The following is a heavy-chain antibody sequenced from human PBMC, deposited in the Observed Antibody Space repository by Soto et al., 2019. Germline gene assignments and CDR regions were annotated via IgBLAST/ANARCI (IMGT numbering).Heavy chain of an antibody. CDR2: IKQDGSEK. V-gene: IGHV3-7*01. J-gene: IGHJ3*02. Sequence: EVQLVESGGGLVQPGGSLRLSCAASGFTFSSYWMSWVRQAPGKGLEWVANIKQDGSEKYYVDSVKGRFTVSRDNAKNSLYLQMNSLRAEDTAIYYCARGGNEVWYQLRFDLYASDILGQGTMVTVSS. CDR3: ARGGNEVWYQLRFDLYASDI. D-gene: IGHD2-2*01. CDR1: GFTFSSYW.